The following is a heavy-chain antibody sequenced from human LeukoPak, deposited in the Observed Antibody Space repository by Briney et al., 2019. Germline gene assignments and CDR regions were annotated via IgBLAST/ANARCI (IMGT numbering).Heavy chain of an antibody. J-gene: IGHJ4*02. D-gene: IGHD2-2*01. CDR1: GFTFSSYS. V-gene: IGHV3-21*01. CDR2: ISSSSNYI. Sequence: GGSLRLSCAASGFTFSSYSMSWVRQAPGKGLEWVSSISSSSNYIHYADSVKGRFTISRDNAKNSLYLQMNSLRAEDTAVYYCAREACSSSSCYFHFDYWGQGTLVTVSS. CDR3: AREACSSSSCYFHFDY.